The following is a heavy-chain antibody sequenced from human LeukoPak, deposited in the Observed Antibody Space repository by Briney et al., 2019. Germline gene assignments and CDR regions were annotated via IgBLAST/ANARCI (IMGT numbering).Heavy chain of an antibody. CDR1: GFSISSSYY. V-gene: IGHV4-38-2*02. CDR2: INHSGST. J-gene: IGHJ4*02. CDR3: AKDNRYNWDFDY. Sequence: PSETLSLTCTVPGFSISSSYYWAWFRQPPGKGLEWIGEINHSGSTNYNPSLKSRVTISVDTSKNQFSLKLSSVTAADTAVYYCAKDNRYNWDFDYWGQGTLVTVSS. D-gene: IGHD1-1*01.